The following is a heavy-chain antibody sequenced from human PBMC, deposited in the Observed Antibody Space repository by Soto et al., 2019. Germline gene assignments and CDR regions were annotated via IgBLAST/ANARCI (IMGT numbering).Heavy chain of an antibody. CDR1: GGSFHNFY. V-gene: IGHV4-59*01. J-gene: IGHJ4*02. Sequence: PSETLALTCNLSGGSFHNFYWLWIRQPPGKGLEWVGHVHYSGSTNYSPSLNSRATISLDTSKSQLSLKLRSVTAADTAMYFCAGGVDYYATSVYSSFDSWGQGTPVTVSS. CDR2: VHYSGST. D-gene: IGHD3-16*01. CDR3: AGGVDYYATSVYSSFDS.